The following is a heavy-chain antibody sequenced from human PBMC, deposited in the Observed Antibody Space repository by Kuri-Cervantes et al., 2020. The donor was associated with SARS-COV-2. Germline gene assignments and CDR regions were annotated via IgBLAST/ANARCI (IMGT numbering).Heavy chain of an antibody. Sequence: GESLKISCAASAFTFSSYAMHWVRQAPGKGLEWVAVISYDGSNKYYADSVKGRFTISRDNSKNTLYLQMNSLRAEDTAVYYCASGSITIFGVVTTGFDYWGQGTLVTVSS. J-gene: IGHJ4*02. CDR2: ISYDGSNK. V-gene: IGHV3-30-3*01. CDR3: ASGSITIFGVVTTGFDY. CDR1: AFTFSSYA. D-gene: IGHD3-3*01.